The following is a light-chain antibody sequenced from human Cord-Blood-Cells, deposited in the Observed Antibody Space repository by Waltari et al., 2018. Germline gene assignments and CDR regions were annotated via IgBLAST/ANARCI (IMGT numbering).Light chain of an antibody. CDR2: WAC. Sequence: DIVMTQSPDSLAVSLGERATINCKSSQSVLYSSNNKNYLAWYQQKPGQPPKLLIYWACTRXXXXXXRFSGSGSGTDFTLTISSLQAEDVAVYYCQQYYSTPYTFGQGTKLEIK. J-gene: IGKJ2*01. CDR1: QSVLYSSNNKNY. CDR3: QQYYSTPYT. V-gene: IGKV4-1*01.